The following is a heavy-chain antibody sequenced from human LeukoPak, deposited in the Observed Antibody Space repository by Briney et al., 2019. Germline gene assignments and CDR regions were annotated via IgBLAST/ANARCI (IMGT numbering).Heavy chain of an antibody. CDR1: GDSVSSSIAA. D-gene: IGHD5/OR15-5a*01. J-gene: IGHJ4*02. Sequence: SQTLSLTCAISGDSVSSSIAAWHWIRQSPSRVLEWLGRTYYRSKWYDDFALFVKSRITINPDTSKNQFSLQLNSVTPEDTAVYYCARDVSYFDGWGQGTLVTVYS. CDR2: TYYRSKWYD. CDR3: ARDVSYFDG. V-gene: IGHV6-1*01.